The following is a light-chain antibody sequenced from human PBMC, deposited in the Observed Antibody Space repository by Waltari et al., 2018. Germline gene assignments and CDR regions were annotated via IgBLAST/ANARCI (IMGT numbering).Light chain of an antibody. CDR1: SSDVGAHNY. Sequence: QSALTHTPSASGSPGQSVTLSCTGTSSDVGAHNYVSWYQQHPGKAPKLMIYEVSKRPSGVPDRFSGSKSGNTASLTVSGLQAEDEADYYCSSYAGSNNYVFGTGTKVTVL. CDR3: SSYAGSNNYV. J-gene: IGLJ1*01. CDR2: EVS. V-gene: IGLV2-8*01.